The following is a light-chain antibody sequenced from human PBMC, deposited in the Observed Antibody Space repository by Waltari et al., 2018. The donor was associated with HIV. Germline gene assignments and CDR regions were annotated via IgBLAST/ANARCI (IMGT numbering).Light chain of an antibody. V-gene: IGKV1-27*01. J-gene: IGKJ5*01. CDR3: QNYNSAPPT. CDR1: QAISNN. Sequence: DIQMTQPPSSLSASVGDRVTITCRASQAISNNLAWYQQKPGKVPKLLIYGASTLQSGVPSRFSGSGSGTDFTLTISSLQPDDVATYYCQNYNSAPPTFGQGTRLDNK. CDR2: GAS.